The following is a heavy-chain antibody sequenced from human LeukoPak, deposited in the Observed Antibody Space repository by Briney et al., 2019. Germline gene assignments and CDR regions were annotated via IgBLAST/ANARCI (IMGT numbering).Heavy chain of an antibody. CDR1: GLTFSR. CDR3: ARGYYDSSGYCYAFDI. V-gene: IGHV3-7*04. D-gene: IGHD3-22*01. Sequence: GGSLRLSCAASGLTFSRMSWVRQAPGKGLEWVANIKQDGSEKYYVDSVKGRFTISRDNAKNSLYLQMNCLRAEDTAVYYCARGYYDSSGYCYAFDIRGQGTMVTVSS. J-gene: IGHJ3*02. CDR2: IKQDGSEK.